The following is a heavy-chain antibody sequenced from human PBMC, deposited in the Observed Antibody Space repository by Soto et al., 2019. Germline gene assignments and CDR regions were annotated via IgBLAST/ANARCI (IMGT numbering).Heavy chain of an antibody. CDR1: GFTLNSYW. J-gene: IGHJ4*02. CDR2: INSDGSST. CDR3: VRVEYGDLGH. D-gene: IGHD4-17*01. V-gene: IGHV3-74*01. Sequence: EVQLVESGGGLVQPGGSLRLSCAASGFTLNSYWMHWVRQAPGKGLVWVSRINSDGSSTSYADSVKGRFTISRDNARNTLYLQMNSLRAEGTAVYYFVRVEYGDLGHWGQGALVTVSS.